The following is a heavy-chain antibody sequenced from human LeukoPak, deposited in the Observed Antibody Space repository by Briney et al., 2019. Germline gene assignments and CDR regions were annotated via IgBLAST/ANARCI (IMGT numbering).Heavy chain of an antibody. V-gene: IGHV3-30-3*01. CDR3: ARDGGQYYPFGWLFDY. CDR2: ISYDGNNK. Sequence: EAGGSLRLSCAASGFTFSSYAMHWVRQAPGKGLEWVAVISYDGNNKYYADSVKGRFTISRDNSKNTLYLQMNSLRAEDTAVYYCARDGGQYYPFGWLFDYWGQGTLVTVSS. D-gene: IGHD6-19*01. J-gene: IGHJ4*02. CDR1: GFTFSSYA.